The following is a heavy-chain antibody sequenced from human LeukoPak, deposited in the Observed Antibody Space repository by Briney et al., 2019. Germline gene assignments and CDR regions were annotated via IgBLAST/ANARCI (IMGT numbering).Heavy chain of an antibody. Sequence: GASVKVSCKASGYTFTSYGISWVRHAPGQGLEWMGWISAYNGNTNYAQKLQGRVTMTTDTSTSTAYMELRSLRSDDTAVYYCARDYDVVVVAAEGTDGMDVWGQGTTVTVSS. CDR1: GYTFTSYG. CDR2: ISAYNGNT. D-gene: IGHD2-15*01. J-gene: IGHJ6*02. CDR3: ARDYDVVVVAAEGTDGMDV. V-gene: IGHV1-18*01.